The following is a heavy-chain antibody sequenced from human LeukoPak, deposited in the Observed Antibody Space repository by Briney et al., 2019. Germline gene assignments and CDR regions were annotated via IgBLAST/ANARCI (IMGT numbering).Heavy chain of an antibody. D-gene: IGHD5-18*01. V-gene: IGHV3-21*01. CDR3: ARGYSYGWSIGY. Sequence: GGSLGLSCAASGFTFSSYSMNWIRQAPGKGLEWVSSISSSSSYIYYTDSVKGRFTISRDNAKNSLYLQMNSLRAEDTAVYYCARGYSYGWSIGYWGQGTLVTVSS. CDR2: ISSSSSYI. J-gene: IGHJ4*02. CDR1: GFTFSSYS.